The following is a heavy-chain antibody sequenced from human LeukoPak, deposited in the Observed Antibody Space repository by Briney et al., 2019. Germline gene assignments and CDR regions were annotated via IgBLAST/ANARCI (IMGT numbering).Heavy chain of an antibody. CDR2: VYDNGST. D-gene: IGHD3-3*01. Sequence: SETLSLTCTVSGGSISSYYWSWIRQSPRKGLEWLGYVYDNGSTDYNPSVKSRVTMSVDKSKNQFSLKLTSMTAADTAVYFCARGPTPFWSAPDTFDIWGQGTIVTVSS. V-gene: IGHV4-59*01. CDR3: ARGPTPFWSAPDTFDI. J-gene: IGHJ3*02. CDR1: GGSISSYY.